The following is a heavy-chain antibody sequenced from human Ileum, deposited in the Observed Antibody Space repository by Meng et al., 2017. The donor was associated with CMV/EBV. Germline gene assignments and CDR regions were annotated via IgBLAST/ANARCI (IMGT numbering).Heavy chain of an antibody. CDR3: ARDREHTYGYTFEY. CDR1: GGSISTYY. Sequence: QVQLQGSGPGLVKPSETRFLTCTSLGGSISTYYWNWIRQPAGRELEWIGRVYNRDRTTYNPSLKSRVTMSVDTSKNQFSLTLYSVTAADTAVYFCARDREHTYGYTFEYWGQGALVTVSS. CDR2: VYNRDRT. J-gene: IGHJ4*02. D-gene: IGHD5-24*01. V-gene: IGHV4-4*07.